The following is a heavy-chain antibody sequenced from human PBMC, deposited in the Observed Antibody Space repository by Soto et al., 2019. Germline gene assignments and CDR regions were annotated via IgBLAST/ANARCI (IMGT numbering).Heavy chain of an antibody. D-gene: IGHD6-13*01. CDR2: IYSGGST. CDR1: GFTVSSNY. J-gene: IGHJ4*02. V-gene: IGHV3-53*04. Sequence: EVQLVESGGGLVQPGGSLRLSCAASGFTVSSNYMSWVRQAPGKGLEWGSVIYSGGSTYYADSVKGRFTISRHNSKNTLYLQMNSLRAEDTAVYYCARVAAGSFDYWGQGTLVTVSS. CDR3: ARVAAGSFDY.